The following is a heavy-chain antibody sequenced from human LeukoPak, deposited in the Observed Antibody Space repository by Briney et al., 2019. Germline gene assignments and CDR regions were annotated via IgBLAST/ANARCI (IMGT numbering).Heavy chain of an antibody. J-gene: IGHJ4*02. V-gene: IGHV3-9*01. Sequence: SLRLCCAASGFTFDDYAMHWVRHAPGEGLEWVSGISWNSGSIGYADSVKGRFTISRDNAKNTLYLQMHSLRAEDTAVYYCAGRGSGSYFDYWGQGTLVTVSS. CDR1: GFTFDDYA. CDR2: ISWNSGSI. D-gene: IGHD3-10*01. CDR3: AGRGSGSYFDY.